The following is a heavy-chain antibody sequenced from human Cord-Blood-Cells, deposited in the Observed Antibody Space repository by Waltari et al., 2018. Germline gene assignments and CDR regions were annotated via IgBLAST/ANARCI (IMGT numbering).Heavy chain of an antibody. CDR1: GGSFSGYY. CDR2: INHSVST. Sequence: QVQLQQWGAGLLKPSETLSLTCAVYGGSFSGYYWSWIRQPPGKGLEWSGEINHSVSTNSNPALTRRVTISVDTSKNQFSLKLSSVTAAETAVYYCARGGGSYPLDYWGQGTLVTVSS. J-gene: IGHJ4*02. D-gene: IGHD1-26*01. CDR3: ARGGGSYPLDY. V-gene: IGHV4-34*01.